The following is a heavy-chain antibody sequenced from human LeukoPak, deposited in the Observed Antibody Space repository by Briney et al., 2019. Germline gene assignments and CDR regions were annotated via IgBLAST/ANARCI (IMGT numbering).Heavy chain of an antibody. Sequence: ASVKVSCKASGYIFTVYYIHWVRQAPGQGLEWMGRINPNSGGTNYAQKFQGRVTMTRDTSISTAYMELSNLKSDDTAVYYCARDRGSGLDAFDIWGQGTMVTVSS. D-gene: IGHD2-15*01. CDR3: ARDRGSGLDAFDI. J-gene: IGHJ3*02. V-gene: IGHV1-2*06. CDR2: INPNSGGT. CDR1: GYIFTVYY.